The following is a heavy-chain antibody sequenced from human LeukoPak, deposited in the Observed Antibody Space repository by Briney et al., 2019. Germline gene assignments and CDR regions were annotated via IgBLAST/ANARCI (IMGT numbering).Heavy chain of an antibody. CDR1: GIKISRSW. J-gene: IGHJ4*02. Sequence: PGGSLRLSCATSGIKISRSWMSWVRQAPGKGLEWVAFIKEDGSEKYYVDSVKGRFTISRDNAENSLYLQMNSLRAEDTAVYYCAGIMGGRTGLDDWGQGTLVTVSS. CDR2: IKEDGSEK. CDR3: AGIMGGRTGLDD. V-gene: IGHV3-7*04. D-gene: IGHD1-14*01.